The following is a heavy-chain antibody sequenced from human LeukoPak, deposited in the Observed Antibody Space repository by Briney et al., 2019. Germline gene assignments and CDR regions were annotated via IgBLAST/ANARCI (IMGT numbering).Heavy chain of an antibody. CDR2: IIPIFGTA. J-gene: IGHJ3*02. Sequence: SVKVSCKASGGTFSSYAISWVRQAPGQGLEWMGGIIPIFGTANYAQKFQGRVTITADESTSTAYMELSSLRSEDTAVYYCARAPYSSGWYGGAAFDIWGQGTMVTVSS. D-gene: IGHD6-19*01. V-gene: IGHV1-69*13. CDR1: GGTFSSYA. CDR3: ARAPYSSGWYGGAAFDI.